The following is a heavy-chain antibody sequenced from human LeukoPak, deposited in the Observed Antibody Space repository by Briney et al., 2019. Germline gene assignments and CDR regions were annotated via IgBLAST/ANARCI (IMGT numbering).Heavy chain of an antibody. CDR2: ISNSDTTI. J-gene: IGHJ6*02. CDR1: EFTFRSYE. V-gene: IGHV3-48*03. CDR3: ARGLVGYYAMDV. Sequence: GGSLRLSCAASEFTFRSYEMNWVRQAPGKGLEWISYISNSDTTIDYADSVKGRFTISRGNAKNSLYLQMNSLRVEDTAVYYCARGLVGYYAMDVWGQGTTVTVSS. D-gene: IGHD3-10*01.